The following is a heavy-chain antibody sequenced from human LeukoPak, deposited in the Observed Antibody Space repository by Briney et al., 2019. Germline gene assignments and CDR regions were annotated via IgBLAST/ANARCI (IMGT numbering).Heavy chain of an antibody. Sequence: PGGSLRLSCSASGFTFSSYAMHWVRQAPGKGLEYVSAISSNGGSTYYADSVKGRFTISRDNSKNTLYLQMSSLRAEDTAVYYCVKKEDGSGSYYIRDALDYWGQGTQVTVSS. CDR2: ISSNGGST. V-gene: IGHV3-64D*06. J-gene: IGHJ4*02. D-gene: IGHD3-10*01. CDR1: GFTFSSYA. CDR3: VKKEDGSGSYYIRDALDY.